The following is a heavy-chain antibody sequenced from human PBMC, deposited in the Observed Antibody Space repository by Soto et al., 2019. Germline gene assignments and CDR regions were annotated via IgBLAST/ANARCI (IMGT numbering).Heavy chain of an antibody. CDR1: GFTFSSYS. CDR3: ARDRAQSGYYYYYYYGMDV. J-gene: IGHJ6*02. V-gene: IGHV3-21*01. Sequence: GGSLRLSCAASGFTFSSYSMNWVRQAPGKGLEWVSSISSRSSYTYYADSVKGRFTISRDNAKNSLYLQMNSLRAEDTAVYYCARDRAQSGYYYYYYYGMDVWGQGTTVTVS. D-gene: IGHD3-22*01. CDR2: ISSRSSYT.